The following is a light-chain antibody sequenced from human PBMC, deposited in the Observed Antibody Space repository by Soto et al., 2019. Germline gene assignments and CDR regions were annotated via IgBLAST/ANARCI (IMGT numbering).Light chain of an antibody. CDR3: QQYGNSPWT. CDR2: GTF. Sequence: VLTQAPGTLSLSPGEKATLSCSASQSVSSSYVAWHQQKPGQGPRLLVYGTFNRAAGIPDRFSGSGSGTDFTLTISRLEPEDFAVYYCQQYGNSPWTCGQGTKGDIK. J-gene: IGKJ1*01. CDR1: QSVSSSY. V-gene: IGKV3-20*01.